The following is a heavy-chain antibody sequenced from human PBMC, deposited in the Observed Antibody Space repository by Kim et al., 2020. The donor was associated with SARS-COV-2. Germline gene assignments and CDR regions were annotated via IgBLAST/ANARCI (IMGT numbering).Heavy chain of an antibody. V-gene: IGHV3-15*01. CDR3: TTGDRLYYDILTGYYILDY. D-gene: IGHD3-9*01. Sequence: GRFTISRDDSKNTLYLQMNSLKTEDTAVYYCTTGDRLYYDILTGYYILDYWGQGTLVTVSS. J-gene: IGHJ4*02.